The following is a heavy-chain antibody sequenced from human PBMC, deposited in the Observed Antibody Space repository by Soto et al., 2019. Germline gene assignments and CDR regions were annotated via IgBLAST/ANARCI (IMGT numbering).Heavy chain of an antibody. CDR1: GGSISGYY. J-gene: IGHJ6*01. CDR3: ASGIDFYNAMDV. V-gene: IGHV4-59*01. Sequence: SETLSLTCTVSGGSISGYYWSWIRQPPGKGLEWIGYIFYRGNTLYNPSLQSRVTISVDTSKNQFFLGLTSVTAADTAVYYCASGIDFYNAMDVWGQGTTVTVSS. CDR2: IFYRGNT. D-gene: IGHD1-20*01.